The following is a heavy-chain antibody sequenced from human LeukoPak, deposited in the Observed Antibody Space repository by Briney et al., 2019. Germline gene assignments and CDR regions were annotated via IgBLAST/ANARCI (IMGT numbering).Heavy chain of an antibody. CDR2: ISYDGGNK. Sequence: PGGSLRLSCAASGFTFSSYGMHWVRQAPGKGLEWVAVISYDGGNKYYADSVKGRFTISRDNSKNTLYLQMNSLRAEDTAVYYCAKDRRRTTAAALDYWGQGTLVTVSS. J-gene: IGHJ4*02. CDR1: GFTFSSYG. CDR3: AKDRRRTTAAALDY. V-gene: IGHV3-30*18. D-gene: IGHD1-7*01.